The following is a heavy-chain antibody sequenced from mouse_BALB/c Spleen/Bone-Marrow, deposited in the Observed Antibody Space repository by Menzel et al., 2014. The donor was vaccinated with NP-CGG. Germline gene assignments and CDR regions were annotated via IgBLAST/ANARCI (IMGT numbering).Heavy chain of an antibody. Sequence: VHVKQSGAELVKPGASVKLSCTASGFNIKDTYMHWVKQRPEQGLEWIGRIDPANGNTKYDPKFQGKATITTDTSPNTAYLQVSSLTSEDTAVYYCASATTATYYAMDYWGQGTSVTVSS. CDR2: IDPANGNT. CDR3: ASATTATYYAMDY. CDR1: GFNIKDTY. V-gene: IGHV14-3*02. D-gene: IGHD1-2*01. J-gene: IGHJ4*01.